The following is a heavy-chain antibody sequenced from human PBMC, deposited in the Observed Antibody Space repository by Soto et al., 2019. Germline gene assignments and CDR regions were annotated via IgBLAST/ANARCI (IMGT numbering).Heavy chain of an antibody. CDR2: IKSKTDGGTT. D-gene: IGHD3-10*01. J-gene: IGHJ4*02. Sequence: EVQLVESGGGLVKPGGALRLSCAASGFTFSNAWMNCVRQAPGKGLEWVGRIKSKTDGGTTEFATAVKGRFTISRDDSTTRVYLQMNSLKIDDTAVYYCTTGSSGYWGQGTLVTVSS. CDR3: TTGSSGY. CDR1: GFTFSNAW. V-gene: IGHV3-15*01.